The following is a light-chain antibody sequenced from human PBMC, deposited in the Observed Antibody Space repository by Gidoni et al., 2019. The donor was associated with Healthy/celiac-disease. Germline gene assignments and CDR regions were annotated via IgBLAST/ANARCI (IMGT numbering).Light chain of an antibody. CDR1: QSISSY. CDR3: QQSYSTSVT. CDR2: AAS. Sequence: DIQMTQSPSSLSASVGDRVTITCRASQSISSYLNWYQQKPGKAPKLLIYAASSLQSGVPSRFSGSGSGTDFTLTISNLQPEDFATYYCQQSYSTSVTFGQGTKVEIK. J-gene: IGKJ1*01. V-gene: IGKV1-39*01.